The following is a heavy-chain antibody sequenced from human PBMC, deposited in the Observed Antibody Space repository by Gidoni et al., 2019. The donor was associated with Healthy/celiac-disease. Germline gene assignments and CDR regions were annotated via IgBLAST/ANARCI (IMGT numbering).Heavy chain of an antibody. V-gene: IGHV4-34*01. Sequence: QVQLQQWGAGLLKPSETLSLTCAVYGGSFSGYYWSWIRQPPGKGLEWIGEINHSGSTNYNPSLKSRVTISVDTSKNQFSLKLSSVTAADTAVYYCARGRRIVVVTAIRGPGGSDMTRPNYYYYGMDVWGQGTTVTVSS. CDR1: GGSFSGYY. J-gene: IGHJ6*02. D-gene: IGHD2-21*02. CDR2: INHSGST. CDR3: ARGRRIVVVTAIRGPGGSDMTRPNYYYYGMDV.